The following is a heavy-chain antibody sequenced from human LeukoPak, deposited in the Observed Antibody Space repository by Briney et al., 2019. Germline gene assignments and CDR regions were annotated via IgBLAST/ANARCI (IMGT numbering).Heavy chain of an antibody. Sequence: HPGGSLRLSCAASGFTFSSYAMSWVRQAPGKGLEWVSAISGSGGSTYYADYVKGRFTISRDNTKHTLYLQMNSLRAEDTAVYYCAKNYYYDSSGFDYWGQGTLVTVSS. V-gene: IGHV3-23*01. CDR2: ISGSGGST. J-gene: IGHJ4*02. CDR1: GFTFSSYA. CDR3: AKNYYYDSSGFDY. D-gene: IGHD3-22*01.